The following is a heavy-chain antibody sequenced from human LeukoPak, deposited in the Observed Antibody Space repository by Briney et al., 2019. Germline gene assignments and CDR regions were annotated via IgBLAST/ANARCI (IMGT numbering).Heavy chain of an antibody. CDR2: IYTSGST. CDR1: GGTISSYY. V-gene: IGHV4-4*07. J-gene: IGHJ5*02. CDR3: ARDQSVLLWFGXXXXGXYXWFDP. D-gene: IGHD3-10*01. Sequence: SETLSLTCTVSGGTISSYYWSWIRQPAGKGLEWIGRIYTSGSTNYNPSLMSRVTMSVDTSKNQFSLKLSSVTAADTAVYYCARDQSVLLWFGXXXXGXYXWFDPWGQGTLVTV.